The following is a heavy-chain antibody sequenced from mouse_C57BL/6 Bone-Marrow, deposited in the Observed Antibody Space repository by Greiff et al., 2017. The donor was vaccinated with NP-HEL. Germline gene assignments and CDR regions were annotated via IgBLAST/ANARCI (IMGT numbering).Heavy chain of an antibody. J-gene: IGHJ4*01. CDR1: GFSLTSYG. Sequence: VMLVESGPGLVQPSQSLSITCTVSGFSLTSYGVHWVRQSPGKGLEWLGVIWSGGSTDYNAAFISRLSISKDNSKSQVFFKMNSLQADDTAIYYCDRNWPHDGRSFFYAMDYWGQGTSVTVSS. D-gene: IGHD1-1*01. CDR3: DRNWPHDGRSFFYAMDY. V-gene: IGHV2-2*01. CDR2: IWSGGST.